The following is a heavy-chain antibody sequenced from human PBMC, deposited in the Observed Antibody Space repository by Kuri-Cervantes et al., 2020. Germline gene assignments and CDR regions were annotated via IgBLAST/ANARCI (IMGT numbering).Heavy chain of an antibody. Sequence: SETLSLTCTVSGDSISTFYCSWIRQPPGKGLEWIGYVYYSGNTNYNPSLKSRITISVDTSKNQFSLKLSSVTAADTAVYYCASTTCEGGGSCYHWESVEGMDVWGQGTTVTVSS. V-gene: IGHV4-59*01. J-gene: IGHJ6*02. CDR2: VYYSGNT. D-gene: IGHD2-15*01. CDR3: ASTTCEGGGSCYHWESVEGMDV. CDR1: GDSISTFY.